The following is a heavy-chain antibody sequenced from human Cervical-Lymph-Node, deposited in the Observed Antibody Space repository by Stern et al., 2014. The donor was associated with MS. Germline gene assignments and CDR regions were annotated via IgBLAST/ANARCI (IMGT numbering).Heavy chain of an antibody. CDR3: ALSSETSDRWYSLGYDL. J-gene: IGHJ5*02. Sequence: QVQLVQSAAEVTKPGSSVKVSCKASGGTFSKFSISWVRQAPGQGLEWMGGIFPVVGTSPYAQESRGRVTIPADVTTSTVYMELSSLRSDDTAVYYCALSSETSDRWYSLGYDLWGQGTLVTVSS. V-gene: IGHV1-69*01. D-gene: IGHD6-13*01. CDR2: IFPVVGTS. CDR1: GGTFSKFS.